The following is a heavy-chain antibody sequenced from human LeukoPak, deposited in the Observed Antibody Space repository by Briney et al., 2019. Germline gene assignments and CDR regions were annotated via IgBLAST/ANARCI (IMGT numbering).Heavy chain of an antibody. CDR2: ISGSGNRT. Sequence: GGSLRLSGAASGFTFSSYAMSWVRQAPGKGLEWVSSISGSGNRTYYADSVKGRFTISRDNSKSTLFLQMNSLRAEDTAVYYCAKNLYCGGGSCYPSALGMDVWGQGTTVTVSS. CDR3: AKNLYCGGGSCYPSALGMDV. D-gene: IGHD2-15*01. CDR1: GFTFSSYA. J-gene: IGHJ6*02. V-gene: IGHV3-23*01.